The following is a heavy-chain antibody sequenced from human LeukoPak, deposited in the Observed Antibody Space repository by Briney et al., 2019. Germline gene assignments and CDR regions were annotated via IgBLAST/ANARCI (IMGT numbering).Heavy chain of an antibody. CDR1: GFTFSSHS. CDR3: ARDGRNSNYVFDY. J-gene: IGHJ4*02. CDR2: ISSSSSYI. D-gene: IGHD4-11*01. Sequence: GGSLRLSCAASGFTFSSHSMNWVRQAPGKGLEWVSSISSSSSYIYYADSAKGRFTISRDNAKNSLYLQMNGLRAEDTAVYYCARDGRNSNYVFDYWGQGTLVTVSS. V-gene: IGHV3-21*01.